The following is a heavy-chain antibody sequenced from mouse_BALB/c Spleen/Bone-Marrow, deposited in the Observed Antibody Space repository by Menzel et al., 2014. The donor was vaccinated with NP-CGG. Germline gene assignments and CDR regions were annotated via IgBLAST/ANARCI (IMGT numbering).Heavy chain of an antibody. Sequence: VQGVESGPELVKPGASVKISCKASGYAFSSSWMNWVKQRPGQGLEWIGRIYPGDGDTNYNGKFKGKATLTADKSSSTAYMRLSSLTSVDSAVYFCARHAYGNSYWYFDVWGAGTTVTVSS. CDR2: IYPGDGDT. CDR1: GYAFSSSW. J-gene: IGHJ1*01. V-gene: IGHV1-82*01. D-gene: IGHD2-1*01. CDR3: ARHAYGNSYWYFDV.